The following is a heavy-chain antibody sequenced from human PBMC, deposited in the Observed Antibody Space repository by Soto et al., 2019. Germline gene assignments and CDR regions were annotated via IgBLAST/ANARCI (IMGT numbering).Heavy chain of an antibody. CDR1: GGTVSNYV. CDR3: ARDMTITVVPYFDF. Sequence: QVQLVQSGAEVKKPGSSVTVSCTASGGTVSNYVVNWWRQSPGQVLEWMGRIIPISGAANYAQKFQGRVTITADKSTSTSYMELSSLRSEDTAVYYCARDMTITVVPYFDFWGQGTLVTVSS. D-gene: IGHD1-20*01. J-gene: IGHJ4*02. V-gene: IGHV1-69*06. CDR2: IIPISGAA.